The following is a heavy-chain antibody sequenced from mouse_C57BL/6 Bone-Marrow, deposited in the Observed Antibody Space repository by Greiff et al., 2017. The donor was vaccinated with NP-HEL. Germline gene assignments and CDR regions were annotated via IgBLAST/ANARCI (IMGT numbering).Heavy chain of an antibody. CDR2: IDPSDSET. CDR1: GYTFTSYW. CDR3: ARGLSWYFDV. D-gene: IGHD1-1*02. J-gene: IGHJ1*03. V-gene: IGHV1-52*01. Sequence: QVHVKQPGAELVRPGSSVKLSCKASGYTFTSYWMHWVKQRPIQGLEWIGNIDPSDSETHYNQKFKDKATLTVDKSSSTAYMQLSSLTSEDSAVYYCARGLSWYFDVWGTGTTVTVSS.